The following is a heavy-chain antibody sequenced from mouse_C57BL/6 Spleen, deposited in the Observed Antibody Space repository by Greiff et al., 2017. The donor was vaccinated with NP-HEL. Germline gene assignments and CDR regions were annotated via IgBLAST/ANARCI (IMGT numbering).Heavy chain of an antibody. CDR1: GFTFSDYG. D-gene: IGHD1-1*01. V-gene: IGHV5-17*01. CDR2: ISSGSSTI. CDR3: ARPILDYFDY. Sequence: EVKVVESGGGLVKPGGSLKLSCAASGFTFSDYGMHWVRQAPEKGLEWVAYISSGSSTIYYADTVKGRFTISRDNAKNTLFLQMTSLRSEDTAMYYCARPILDYFDYWGQGTTLTVSS. J-gene: IGHJ2*01.